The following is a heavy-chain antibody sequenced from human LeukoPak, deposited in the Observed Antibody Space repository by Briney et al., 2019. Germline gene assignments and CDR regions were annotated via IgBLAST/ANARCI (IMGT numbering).Heavy chain of an antibody. CDR2: FYYSGSS. V-gene: IGHV4-39*01. CDR1: GGSISRYY. CDR3: ARQGFRSTWFDP. Sequence: SETLSLTCTVSGGSISRYYWGWIRQPPGKGLEWIGSFYYSGSSYYNPSLKSRVTISVDTSKNQFSLKVNSVTAADTAVYYCARQGFRSTWFDPWGQGTLVTVSS. J-gene: IGHJ5*02.